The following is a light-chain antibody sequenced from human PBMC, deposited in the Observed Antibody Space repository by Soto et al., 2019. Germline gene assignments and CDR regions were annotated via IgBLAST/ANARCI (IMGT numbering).Light chain of an antibody. V-gene: IGKV3-11*01. CDR2: DSS. CDR1: QTVSSS. Sequence: VLTQSPATLSLSPGERATLSCRASQTVSSSLAWYQQKPGQAPRLLIHDSSDRATGIPARFSGSGSGTDFTLTISSLEPEDVAVYYCQQRSNWPLTFGGGTKVDIK. CDR3: QQRSNWPLT. J-gene: IGKJ4*01.